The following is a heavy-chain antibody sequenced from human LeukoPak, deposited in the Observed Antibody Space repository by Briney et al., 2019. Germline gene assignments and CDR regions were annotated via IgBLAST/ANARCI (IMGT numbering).Heavy chain of an antibody. CDR2: INHSGST. Sequence: KPSETLSLTCAVYGGSFSGYYWSWIRQPPGKGLEWIGEINHSGSTNYNPSLKSRVTISVDTSKNQFSLKLSSVTAADTAVYYCARVVGAQPHIDYWGQGTLVTVSS. J-gene: IGHJ4*02. CDR1: GGSFSGYY. V-gene: IGHV4-34*01. CDR3: ARVVGAQPHIDY. D-gene: IGHD1-26*01.